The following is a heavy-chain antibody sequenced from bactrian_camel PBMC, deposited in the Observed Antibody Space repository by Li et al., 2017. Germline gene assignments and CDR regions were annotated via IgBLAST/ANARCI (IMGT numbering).Heavy chain of an antibody. Sequence: HVQLVESGGGSVQSGGSLRLSCVASGFPDSNYCKGWYRQAPGKERVVVSTILSDGTTNYADSVKGRFTISQDNAKDTVYLQMNTLQPEDTAMYYCAKDLGPWMVAMGGMDYWGKGTQVTVS. D-gene: IGHD3*01. CDR2: ILSDGTT. CDR1: GFPDSNYC. V-gene: IGHV3S53*01. J-gene: IGHJ7*01.